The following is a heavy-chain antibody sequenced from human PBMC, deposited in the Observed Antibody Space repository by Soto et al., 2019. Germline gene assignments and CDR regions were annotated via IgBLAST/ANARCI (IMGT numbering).Heavy chain of an antibody. J-gene: IGHJ4*02. CDR3: AKQLTTVSTEFDF. D-gene: IGHD4-17*01. Sequence: EVQLFESGGGFVQPGGSLRLSCEASGFTFRSYAMSWVRQAPGKGLEWVSGISGGGENTYYTDSVKGRFTISRDNSENTVSVQMSSLRAEDSAIYYCAKQLTTVSTEFDFWGQGTLVTVSS. V-gene: IGHV3-23*01. CDR2: ISGGGENT. CDR1: GFTFRSYA.